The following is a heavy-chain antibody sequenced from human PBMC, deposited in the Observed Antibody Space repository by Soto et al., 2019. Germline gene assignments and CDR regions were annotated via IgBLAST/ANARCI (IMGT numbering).Heavy chain of an antibody. CDR1: GFTLSGYA. D-gene: IGHD6-6*01. Sequence: EVQLVESGGGLAQPGGSLRLSCAASGFTLSGYAMDWVRQAPGKGLEYVSGISTNGVGTYYANSVQGRFTISRDNSKNTVYLQMGGLRPDDMAVYYCARRARPDFYSMDVWGKGTTVTVS. V-gene: IGHV3-64*01. CDR3: ARRARPDFYSMDV. CDR2: ISTNGVGT. J-gene: IGHJ6*03.